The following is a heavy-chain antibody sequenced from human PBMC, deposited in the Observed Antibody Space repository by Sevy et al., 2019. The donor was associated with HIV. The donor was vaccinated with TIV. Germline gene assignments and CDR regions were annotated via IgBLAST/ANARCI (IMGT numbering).Heavy chain of an antibody. CDR1: GYTFTSYG. CDR3: ARGVGTPYYGSGVHPLRDY. J-gene: IGHJ4*02. D-gene: IGHD3-10*01. CDR2: ISAYNGNT. Sequence: ASVKVSCKASGYTFTSYGISWVRQAPGQGLEWMGWISAYNGNTNYAQKLQGRVTMTTNTSTSTAYMERRSLSTDDTAVYYWARGVGTPYYGSGVHPLRDYWGQGTLVTVSS. V-gene: IGHV1-18*01.